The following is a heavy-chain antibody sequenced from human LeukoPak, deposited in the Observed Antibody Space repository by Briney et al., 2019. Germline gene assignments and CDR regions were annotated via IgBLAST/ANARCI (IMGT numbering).Heavy chain of an antibody. CDR3: AKGGGGRLIYYYYMDV. CDR2: ISWDSDSI. V-gene: IGHV3-9*03. J-gene: IGHJ6*03. CDR1: RFIFDDYA. D-gene: IGHD3-16*01. Sequence: GRSLRLSCAASRFIFDDYAMHWVRQAPGKGLEWVSGISWDSDSIDYADSVKGRFTISRDNAKNSLYLQMNSLRAEDMALYYCAKGGGGRLIYYYYMDVWGKGTTVTVSS.